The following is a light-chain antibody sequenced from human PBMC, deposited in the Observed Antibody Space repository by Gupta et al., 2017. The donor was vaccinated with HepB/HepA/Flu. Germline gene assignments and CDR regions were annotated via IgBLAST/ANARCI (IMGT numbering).Light chain of an antibody. CDR1: RSVFVY. V-gene: IGKV3-11*01. J-gene: IGKJ4*01. CDR2: DAS. Sequence: IVLTQSPATLSLSPGDRATLSCRASRSVFVYLAWYQQRPGQAPRLLIYDASNRDTGIPARFSGSGYGTDFTLSISSREPEDVAVYYCQQRNSWPSLTFGGGTKVEIK. CDR3: QQRNSWPSLT.